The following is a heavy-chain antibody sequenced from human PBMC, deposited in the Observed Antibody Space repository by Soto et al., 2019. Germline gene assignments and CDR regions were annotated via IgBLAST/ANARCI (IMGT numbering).Heavy chain of an antibody. J-gene: IGHJ4*02. CDR3: ARGGYYYGSGSYSQ. CDR1: GGSISSYY. CDR2: IYYSGST. D-gene: IGHD3-10*01. Sequence: SETLSLTCTVSGGSISSYYWSWIRQPPGKGLEWIGYIYYSGSTNYNPSLKSRVTISVDTSKNQFSLKLSSVTAADTAVYYCARGGYYYGSGSYSQWGQGTLVTVSS. V-gene: IGHV4-59*01.